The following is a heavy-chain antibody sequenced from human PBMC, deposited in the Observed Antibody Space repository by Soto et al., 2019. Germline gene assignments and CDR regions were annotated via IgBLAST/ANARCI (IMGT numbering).Heavy chain of an antibody. CDR2: IKSKTDGGTT. J-gene: IGHJ3*02. CDR3: TPRVYGEGGGAFDI. CDR1: GFTFSNAW. Sequence: GGSLRLSCAASGFTFSNAWMNWVRQAPGKGLEWVGRIKSKTDGGTTDYAAPVKGRFTISRDDSKNTLYLQMNSLKTEDTAVYYCTPRVYGEGGGAFDIWGQGTMVTVSS. V-gene: IGHV3-15*07. D-gene: IGHD6-13*01.